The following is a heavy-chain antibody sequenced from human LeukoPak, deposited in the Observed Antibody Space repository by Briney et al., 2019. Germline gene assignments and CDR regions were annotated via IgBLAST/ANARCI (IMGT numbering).Heavy chain of an antibody. CDR1: GYTFTGYY. CDR2: INPNSGGT. CDR3: ARCMGHCSSTSWDNDY. Sequence: GSSVKVSCKASGYTFTGYYMHWVRQAPGQGLEWMGRINPNSGGTNYAQKFQGRVTMTRDTSISTAYMELSRLRSDDTAVYYCARCMGHCSSTSWDNDYWGQGTLVTVSS. V-gene: IGHV1-2*06. D-gene: IGHD2-2*01. J-gene: IGHJ4*02.